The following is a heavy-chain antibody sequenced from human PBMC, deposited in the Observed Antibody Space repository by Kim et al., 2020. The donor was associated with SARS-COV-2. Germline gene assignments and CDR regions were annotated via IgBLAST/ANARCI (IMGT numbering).Heavy chain of an antibody. D-gene: IGHD2-15*01. J-gene: IGHJ3*01. CDR2: ITSGGST. CDR3: AKEATDRRVHTQSFDY. V-gene: IGHV3-23*01. CDR1: GLTFSNYA. Sequence: GGSLRLSCAASGLTFSNYAMSWVRHAPGRGLEWVSAITSGGSTYYTDSVRGRFTISRDNSKNTVYLQMNSLRAEDTAVYSCAKEATDRRVHTQSFDYLG.